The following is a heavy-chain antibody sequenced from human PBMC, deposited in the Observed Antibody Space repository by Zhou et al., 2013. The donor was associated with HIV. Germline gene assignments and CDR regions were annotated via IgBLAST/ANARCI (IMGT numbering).Heavy chain of an antibody. Sequence: QVQLVQSGAEVKKPGASVKVSCKTSGYTFIAYGVSWVRQAPGQGLEWMGLINPSSGDTTYAQKFQGRVTMTRDTSTSTVYMELSSLTSEDTAMYYCARALRGYSYGYVPYFDYWGQGTLVTVSS. J-gene: IGHJ4*02. CDR3: ARALRGYSYGYVPYFDY. D-gene: IGHD5-18*01. CDR1: GYTFIAYG. V-gene: IGHV1-18*01. CDR2: INPSSGDT.